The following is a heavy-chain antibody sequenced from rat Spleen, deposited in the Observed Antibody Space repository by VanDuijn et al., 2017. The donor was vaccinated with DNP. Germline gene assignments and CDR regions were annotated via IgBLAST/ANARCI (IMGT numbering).Heavy chain of an antibody. Sequence: EVQLVESGGDSVQPGRSLKLSCAASGYTFSNYSMAWVRQAPKKGLEWVATISIGGDRTYYPDSVKGRFTISRDNAKSSLYLQMNSLRSEDTATYFCAIYFYSGDNWFGYWGQGTLVTVSS. V-gene: IGHV5-25*01. D-gene: IGHD1-1*01. CDR1: GYTFSNYS. CDR3: AIYFYSGDNWFGY. CDR2: ISIGGDRT. J-gene: IGHJ3*01.